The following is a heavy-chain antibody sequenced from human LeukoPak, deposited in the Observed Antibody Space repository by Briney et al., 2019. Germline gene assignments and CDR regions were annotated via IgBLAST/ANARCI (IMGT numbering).Heavy chain of an antibody. D-gene: IGHD6-13*01. CDR1: GYTFTDYY. CDR2: MNPYSANT. V-gene: IGHV1-8*03. J-gene: IGHJ5*02. Sequence: ASVKVSCKASGYTFTDYYINWVRQAPGQGLEWMGWMNPYSANTGYAQTFQGRITITRNTSISTAYMELSNLKSEDTAVYYCARTQQLVLRSPLDPWGQGTLVTVSS. CDR3: ARTQQLVLRSPLDP.